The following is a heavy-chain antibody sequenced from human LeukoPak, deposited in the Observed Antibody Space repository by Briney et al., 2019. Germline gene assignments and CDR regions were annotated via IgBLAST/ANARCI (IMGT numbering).Heavy chain of an antibody. D-gene: IGHD3-10*01. Sequence: PSETLSLTCTVSGGSISSTNYYWGWIRQPPGKGLEWIGSFYNSGSTYYNPSLKSRVTISVDTSKNQFSLKLSSVTAADTAVYYCGFGELFPIPYYWGQGTLVTVSS. CDR3: GFGELFPIPYY. V-gene: IGHV4-39*07. CDR1: GGSISSTNYY. J-gene: IGHJ4*02. CDR2: FYNSGST.